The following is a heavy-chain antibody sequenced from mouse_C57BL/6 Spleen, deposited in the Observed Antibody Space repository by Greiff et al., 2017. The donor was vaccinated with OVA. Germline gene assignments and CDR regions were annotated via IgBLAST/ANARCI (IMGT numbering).Heavy chain of an antibody. CDR2: IYPGSGNT. CDR1: GYTFTDYY. CDR3: AREGAYYGSSYGYFDV. D-gene: IGHD1-1*01. V-gene: IGHV1-84*01. Sequence: QVQLQQSGPELVKPGASVKISCKASGYTFTDYYINWVKQRPGQGLEWIGWIYPGSGNTKYNEKFKGKATLTVDTSSSTAYMQLSSLTSEDSAVYYCAREGAYYGSSYGYFDVWGTGTTVTVSS. J-gene: IGHJ1*03.